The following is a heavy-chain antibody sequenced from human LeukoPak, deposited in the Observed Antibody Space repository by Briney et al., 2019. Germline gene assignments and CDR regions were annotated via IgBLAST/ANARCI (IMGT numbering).Heavy chain of an antibody. J-gene: IGHJ5*02. CDR2: IYPGDSDT. D-gene: IGHD2-15*01. CDR1: GYSFTSYW. V-gene: IGHV5-51*01. CDR3: AREPSLYCSGGSCYSGGRWFDP. Sequence: GESLNISCKGSGYSFTSYWIGWVRQMPGKGLEWMGIIYPGDSDTRYSPSFQGQVTISADKSISTAYLQWSSLKASDTAMYYCAREPSLYCSGGSCYSGGRWFDPWGQGTLVTVSS.